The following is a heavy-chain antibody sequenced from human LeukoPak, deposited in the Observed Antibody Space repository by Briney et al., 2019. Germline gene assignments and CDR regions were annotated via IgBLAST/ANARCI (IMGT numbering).Heavy chain of an antibody. CDR3: ATGRGVVLRYFKLLFDY. V-gene: IGHV1-18*01. CDR1: GYTFTSYG. J-gene: IGHJ4*02. Sequence: ASVKVSCKASGYTFTSYGISWVRQAPGQGLEWMGWISAYNGDTIYAQKFQGRVTMTEDTSTDTAYMELSSLRSEDTAVYYCATGRGVVLRYFKLLFDYWGQGTLVTVFS. D-gene: IGHD3-9*01. CDR2: ISAYNGDT.